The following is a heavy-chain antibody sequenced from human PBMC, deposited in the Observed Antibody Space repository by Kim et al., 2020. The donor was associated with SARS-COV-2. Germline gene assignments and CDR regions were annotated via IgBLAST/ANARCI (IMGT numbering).Heavy chain of an antibody. J-gene: IGHJ4*02. V-gene: IGHV3-30*18. Sequence: GGSLRLSCAASGFTFNNYGMHWVRQAPGKGLEWVAVISYDGSTKYYADSVKGRFTISRDNSKNTLYLQMNSLRDEDTAVYYCAKSVGGSSSWYALDYLGRGTLACASS. CDR1: GFTFNNYG. D-gene: IGHD6-13*01. CDR3: AKSVGGSSSWYALDY. CDR2: ISYDGSTK.